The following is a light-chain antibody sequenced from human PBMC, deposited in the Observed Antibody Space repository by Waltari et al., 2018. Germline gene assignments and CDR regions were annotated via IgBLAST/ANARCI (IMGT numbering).Light chain of an antibody. CDR1: SSAIGAYKY. V-gene: IGLV2-8*01. J-gene: IGLJ2*01. Sequence: QSALTQPPSASGSPGQTVIISCIGTSSAIGAYKYVSWYQQIPGRAPALISYEVDRRPPGVPDRFSGSKSGNTASLTVSGLQTEDEGDYYCSSYAGSNKLIFGGVTKLTVL. CDR3: SSYAGSNKLI. CDR2: EVD.